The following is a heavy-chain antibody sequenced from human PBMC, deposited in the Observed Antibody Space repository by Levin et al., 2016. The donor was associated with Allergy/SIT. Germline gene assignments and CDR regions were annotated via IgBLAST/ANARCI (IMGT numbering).Heavy chain of an antibody. CDR3: AREFVRVNDYVWGSYLSRDYYYYYGMDV. J-gene: IGHJ6*02. CDR2: INWNGGST. D-gene: IGHD3-16*02. Sequence: WIRQPPGKGLEWVSGINWNGGSTGYADSVKGRFTISRDNAKNSLYLQMNSLRAEDTALYYCAREFVRVNDYVWGSYLSRDYYYYYGMDVWGQGTTVTVSS. V-gene: IGHV3-20*03.